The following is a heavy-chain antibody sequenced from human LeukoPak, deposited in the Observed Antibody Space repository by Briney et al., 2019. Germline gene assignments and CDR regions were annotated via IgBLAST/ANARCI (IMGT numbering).Heavy chain of an antibody. V-gene: IGHV1-69*01. CDR1: GGTFSSYA. J-gene: IGHJ1*01. Sequence: SVKVSCKASGGTFSSYAISWVRQAPGQGLEWMGGIIPIFGTANYAQKFQGRVTITADESTSTAYVELSSLRSEDTAVYYCARDSSEFRSLLSHWGQGTLVTVSS. CDR3: ARDSSEFRSLLSH. D-gene: IGHD1-14*01. CDR2: IIPIFGTA.